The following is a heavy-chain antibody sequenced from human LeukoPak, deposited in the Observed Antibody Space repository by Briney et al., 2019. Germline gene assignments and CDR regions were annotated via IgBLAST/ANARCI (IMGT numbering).Heavy chain of an antibody. CDR3: ARAGYQLVSDYSYYYMDV. V-gene: IGHV3-21*01. J-gene: IGHJ6*03. Sequence: GGSLRLSCAASGFSFSSYSMNWVRQAPGKGLEWVSSISFSGTYIYYADSLKGRITISRDNARRSLFLQMNSLRAEDTAVYYCARAGYQLVSDYSYYYMDVWGKGTTVTVSS. D-gene: IGHD6-6*01. CDR1: GFSFSSYS. CDR2: ISFSGTYI.